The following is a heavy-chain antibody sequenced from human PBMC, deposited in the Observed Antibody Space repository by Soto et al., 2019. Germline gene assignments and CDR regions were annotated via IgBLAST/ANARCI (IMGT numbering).Heavy chain of an antibody. D-gene: IGHD3-3*01. CDR1: GGSFSGYY. CDR2: INHSGST. J-gene: IGHJ6*02. CDR3: ARRNYDFWSGYSQGDYGMDV. V-gene: IGHV4-34*01. Sequence: LSLTCAVYGGSFSGYYWSWIRQPPGKGLEWIGEINHSGSTNYNPSLKSRVTISVGTSKSQFSLKLSSVTAADTAVYYCARRNYDFWSGYSQGDYGMDVWGQGTTVTV.